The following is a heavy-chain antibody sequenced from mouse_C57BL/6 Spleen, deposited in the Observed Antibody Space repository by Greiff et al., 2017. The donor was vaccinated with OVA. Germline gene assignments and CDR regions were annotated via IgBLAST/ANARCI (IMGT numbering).Heavy chain of an antibody. CDR2: INPNNGGT. CDR1: GYTFTDYN. Sequence: VQLQQSGPELVKPGASVKIPCKASGYTFTDYNMDWVKQSHGKSLEWIGDINPNNGGTIYNQKFKGKATLTVDKSSSTAYMELRSLTSEDTAVYYCARAGNYGYLFAYWGQGTLVTVSA. J-gene: IGHJ3*01. V-gene: IGHV1-18*01. CDR3: ARAGNYGYLFAY. D-gene: IGHD2-2*01.